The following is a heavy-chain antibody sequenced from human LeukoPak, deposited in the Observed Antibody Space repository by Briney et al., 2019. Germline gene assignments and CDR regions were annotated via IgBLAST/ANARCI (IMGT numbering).Heavy chain of an antibody. CDR2: ISGSGGST. CDR1: GLTFSSYA. Sequence: PGGSLRLSCAASGLTFSSYAMSWVRQAPGKGQEWVSAISGSGGSTYYADSVKGRFTISRDNAKNSLYLQMNSLRAEDTAVYYCARRTVTDDYWGQGTPVTVSS. CDR3: ARRTVTDDY. D-gene: IGHD4-17*01. V-gene: IGHV3-23*01. J-gene: IGHJ4*02.